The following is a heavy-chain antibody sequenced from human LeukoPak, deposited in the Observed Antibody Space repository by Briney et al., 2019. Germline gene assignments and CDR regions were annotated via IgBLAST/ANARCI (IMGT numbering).Heavy chain of an antibody. Sequence: ASVNVSCTASGGTFSSYAISWVRQAPGQGLEWMGWINTGNGNTKYSQTFQGRVTITRDTSASTAYMELSSLRFDDTAVYYCAKVESSSSFDYWGQGTLVTVSS. J-gene: IGHJ4*02. CDR3: AKVESSSSFDY. CDR2: INTGNGNT. D-gene: IGHD6-6*01. V-gene: IGHV1-3*04. CDR1: GGTFSSYA.